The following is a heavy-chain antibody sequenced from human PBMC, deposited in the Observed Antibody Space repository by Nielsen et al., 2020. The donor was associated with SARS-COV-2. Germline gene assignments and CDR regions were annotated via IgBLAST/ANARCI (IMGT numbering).Heavy chain of an antibody. CDR1: GFSFNNYP. CDR2: IYSGGSST. J-gene: IGHJ3*02. CDR3: AKGLLPPDYYDSSGYDVDAFDI. D-gene: IGHD3-22*01. V-gene: IGHV3-23*03. Sequence: GESLKISCAASGFSFNNYPMSWVRQAPGKGLEWVSVIYSGGSSTYYADSVKGRFTISRDNSKNTLYLQMNSLRAEDTAVYYCAKGLLPPDYYDSSGYDVDAFDIWGQGTMVTVSS.